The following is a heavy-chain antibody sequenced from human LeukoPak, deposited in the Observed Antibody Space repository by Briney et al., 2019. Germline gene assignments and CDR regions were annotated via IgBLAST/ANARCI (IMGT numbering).Heavy chain of an antibody. D-gene: IGHD3-22*01. J-gene: IGHJ5*02. V-gene: IGHV4-59*01. CDR2: IYYSGST. CDR3: ARDFNYESSGYLYNWFDP. CDR1: GGSLSSYY. Sequence: SETLSLTCTVSGGSLSSYYWNWIRQPPGKGLEWVGNIYYSGSTNYNPSIKSRVTISVDSTKNQFSLKLSSVTDADTAVYYCARDFNYESSGYLYNWFDPWGQGTLVTVSS.